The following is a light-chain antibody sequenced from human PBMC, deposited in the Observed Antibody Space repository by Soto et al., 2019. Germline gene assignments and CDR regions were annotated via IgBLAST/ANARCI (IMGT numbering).Light chain of an antibody. Sequence: DIQMTQSPSTLSASVGDRVTITCRASQSISNWLAWYQQKPGKAPKLLIYDASSLESGGPSRFSGSGFGTEFTLTISSLQPDDFGSYHCQQYNTYFLTFGGGTKVEIK. CDR2: DAS. CDR1: QSISNW. V-gene: IGKV1-5*01. J-gene: IGKJ4*01. CDR3: QQYNTYFLT.